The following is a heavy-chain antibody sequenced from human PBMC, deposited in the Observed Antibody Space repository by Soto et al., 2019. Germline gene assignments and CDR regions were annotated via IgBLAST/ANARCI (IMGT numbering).Heavy chain of an antibody. J-gene: IGHJ4*02. D-gene: IGHD6-6*01. CDR2: IYYSGST. CDR1: GGSISSSSYY. Sequence: QLQLQESGPGLVKPSETLSLTCTVSGGSISSSSYYWGWIRQPPGKGLEWIGSIYYSGSTYYNPSLKSRVTISVDTSKNQFSLKLSSVTAADTAVYYCARHAFKRQAARPHEYWGQGTLVTVSS. V-gene: IGHV4-39*01. CDR3: ARHAFKRQAARPHEY.